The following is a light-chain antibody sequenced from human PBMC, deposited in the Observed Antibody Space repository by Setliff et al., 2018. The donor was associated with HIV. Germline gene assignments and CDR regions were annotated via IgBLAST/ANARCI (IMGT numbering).Light chain of an antibody. CDR1: SGDVGRYNL. CDR2: QAS. CDR3: CSNTGSNTYV. Sequence: QSVLTQPASVSGSPGQSITISCTGTSGDVGRYNLVSWYQQQPGKPPKLMIYQASKRPSGFSNRFSGSKSGNTASLTISGLQAEDEADYYCCSNTGSNTYVFGTGTKVTVL. V-gene: IGLV2-23*01. J-gene: IGLJ1*01.